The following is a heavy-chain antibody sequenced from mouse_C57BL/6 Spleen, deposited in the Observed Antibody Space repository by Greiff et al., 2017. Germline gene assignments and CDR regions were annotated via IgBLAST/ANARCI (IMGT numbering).Heavy chain of an antibody. CDR3: ARWGTTKYFDV. CDR2: INPNNGGT. V-gene: IGHV1-18*01. CDR1: GYTFTDYN. J-gene: IGHJ1*03. Sequence: EVKVVESGPELVKPGASVKIPCKASGYTFTDYNMDWVKQSHGKSLEWIGDINPNNGGTIYNQKFKGKATLTVDKSSSTAYMELRSLTSEDTAVYYCARWGTTKYFDVWGTGTTVTVSS. D-gene: IGHD1-1*01.